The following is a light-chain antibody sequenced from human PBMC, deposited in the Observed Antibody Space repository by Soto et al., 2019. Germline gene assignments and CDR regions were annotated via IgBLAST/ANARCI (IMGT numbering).Light chain of an antibody. J-gene: IGLJ1*01. Sequence: QSVLTQPASVSGSPGQSITISCTGTSSDVGGYNYVSWYQQHPGKAPKLIIYDVSNRPSGVSNRFSGTKSGNTAALTISGLQAEEEADYYCSSYTGSTTYVVGIGTKFTVL. V-gene: IGLV2-14*01. CDR1: SSDVGGYNY. CDR2: DVS. CDR3: SSYTGSTTYV.